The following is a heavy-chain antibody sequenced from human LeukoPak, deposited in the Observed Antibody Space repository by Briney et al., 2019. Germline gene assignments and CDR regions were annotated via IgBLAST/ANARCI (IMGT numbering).Heavy chain of an antibody. CDR2: IYLSGST. Sequence: SETLSLTCTVSGYSISFGYYWAWIRQPPGKGLEWIGSIYLSGSTYYNPALKSRITISVDTSKNQFSLKLSSMTAADTAVYFCAREDYGDYDRYFDNWGQGILVTVSS. D-gene: IGHD4-17*01. CDR3: AREDYGDYDRYFDN. CDR1: GYSISFGYY. V-gene: IGHV4-38-2*02. J-gene: IGHJ4*02.